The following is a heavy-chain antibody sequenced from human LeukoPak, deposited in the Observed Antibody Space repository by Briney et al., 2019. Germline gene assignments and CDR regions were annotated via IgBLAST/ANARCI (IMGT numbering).Heavy chain of an antibody. CDR3: AIFVREVWFGELIGWFDP. D-gene: IGHD3-10*01. J-gene: IGHJ5*02. V-gene: IGHV1-69*01. Sequence: SVKVSCKASGGTFSRYAISWVRQAPGHGLEWMGGIIPIFGTANYAQKFQGRVTITADESTSTAYMELSSLRSEDTAVYYCAIFVREVWFGELIGWFDPWGQGTLVTVSS. CDR2: IIPIFGTA. CDR1: GGTFSRYA.